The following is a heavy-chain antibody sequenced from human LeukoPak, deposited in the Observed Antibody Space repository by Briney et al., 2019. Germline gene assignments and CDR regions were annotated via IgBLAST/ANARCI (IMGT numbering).Heavy chain of an antibody. J-gene: IGHJ5*02. CDR1: GGSISSSSYY. D-gene: IGHD2-21*02. CDR3: ARHWVVVTARDNWYDP. Sequence: SETLSLTCTVSGGSISSSSYYWGWIRQPPGKGLEWIGSIYYSGSTYYNPSLKSRVTISVDTSKNQFSLKLSSVTAADTAVYYCARHWVVVTARDNWYDPWGQGTLVTVSS. V-gene: IGHV4-39*01. CDR2: IYYSGST.